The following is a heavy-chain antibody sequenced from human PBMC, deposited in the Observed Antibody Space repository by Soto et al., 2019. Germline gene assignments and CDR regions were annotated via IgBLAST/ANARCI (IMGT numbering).Heavy chain of an antibody. CDR1: GFTFSSYG. CDR3: AKGETGDDIRVAQSFDY. D-gene: IGHD3-9*01. J-gene: IGHJ4*02. CDR2: ISYDGSNK. V-gene: IGHV3-30*18. Sequence: QVQLVESGGGVVQPGRSLRLSCAASGFTFSSYGMHWVRQAPGKGLEWVAVISYDGSNKYYADSVKGRFTISRDNSKNTLYLQMNSLRAEDTAVYYCAKGETGDDIRVAQSFDYWGQGTLVTVSS.